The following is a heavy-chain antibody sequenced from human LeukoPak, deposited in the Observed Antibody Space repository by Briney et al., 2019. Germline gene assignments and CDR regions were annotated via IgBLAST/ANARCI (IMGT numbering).Heavy chain of an antibody. CDR2: ISFDGSNK. V-gene: IGHV3-30-3*01. CDR1: GFVFSSYA. D-gene: IGHD3-22*01. CDR3: ARDFVSGRYYYDSRGCYRNFDY. J-gene: IGHJ4*02. Sequence: PGRSLRLSCAASGFVFSSYAMHWVRQAPGKGLEWVAVISFDGSNKYYADSVKGRFTISRDNSKNTLYLQMNSLRAEDTAVYYCARDFVSGRYYYDSRGCYRNFDYWGQGTLVTVSS.